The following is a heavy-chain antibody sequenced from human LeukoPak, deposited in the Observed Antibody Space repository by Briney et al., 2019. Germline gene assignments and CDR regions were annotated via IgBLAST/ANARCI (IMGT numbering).Heavy chain of an antibody. D-gene: IGHD2-2*01. CDR3: ARESCSSTSCYSWWFDP. CDR1: GDSVSSNSAA. J-gene: IGHJ5*02. CDR2: TYYRSKWYN. V-gene: IGHV6-1*01. Sequence: SQTLSLTCAISGDSVSSNSAAWNWIRQSPSRGLEWLGRTYYRSKWYNDYAVSVKSRITINPDTSKNQFSLQLNSVTPEDTAVYYCARESCSSTSCYSWWFDPWGQGTLVTVSS.